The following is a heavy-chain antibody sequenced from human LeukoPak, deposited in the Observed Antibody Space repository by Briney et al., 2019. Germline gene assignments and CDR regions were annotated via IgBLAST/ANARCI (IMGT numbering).Heavy chain of an antibody. V-gene: IGHV7-4-1*02. J-gene: IGHJ6*03. CDR3: ARDSSQYYYYYYMDV. CDR2: INTNTGNP. CDR1: GYTFTNYA. Sequence: ASVKVSCKASGYTFTNYAMNWVRQAPGQGLEWMGWINTNTGNPTHAQGFTGRFVFSLDTSVSTAYLQISSLKAEDTAVYYCARDSSQYYYYYYMDVWGKGTTVTVSS.